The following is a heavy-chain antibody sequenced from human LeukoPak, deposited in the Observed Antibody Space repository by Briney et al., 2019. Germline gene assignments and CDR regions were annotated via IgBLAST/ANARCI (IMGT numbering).Heavy chain of an antibody. V-gene: IGHV3-48*03. CDR1: GFTFSSYE. Sequence: GGSLRLSCAASGFTFSSYEMNWVRQAPGKGLEWVSYISSSGSTIYYADSVKGRFTISRDNAKTSLYLQMNSLRAEDTAVYYCARAQLVLDYFDYWGQGTLVTVSS. D-gene: IGHD6-13*01. CDR2: ISSSGSTI. J-gene: IGHJ4*02. CDR3: ARAQLVLDYFDY.